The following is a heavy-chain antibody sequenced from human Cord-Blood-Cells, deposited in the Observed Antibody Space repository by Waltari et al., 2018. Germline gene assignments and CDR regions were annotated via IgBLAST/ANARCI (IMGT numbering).Heavy chain of an antibody. CDR1: GGSFSGYY. CDR2: IKNNGST. Sequence: QVQLQQWGAGLLKPSETLSLTCAVYGGSFSGYYWSWIRQPPGKGLEWIGEIKNNGSTNYNPSLKSGVTISVDTSKTQFSLKLSSVTAADTAVYYCARGLTSGYYDSSGYYYWGQGTLVTVSS. J-gene: IGHJ4*02. CDR3: ARGLTSGYYDSSGYYY. V-gene: IGHV4-34*01. D-gene: IGHD3-22*01.